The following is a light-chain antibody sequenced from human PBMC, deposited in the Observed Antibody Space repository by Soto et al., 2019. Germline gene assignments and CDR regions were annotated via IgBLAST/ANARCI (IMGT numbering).Light chain of an antibody. J-gene: IGKJ4*01. V-gene: IGKV1-8*01. CDR3: QQYFSYPLT. Sequence: AIRMTQSPSSFSASTGDRVTITCRASQDISSHLAWYQVKPGKAPRLLIYTASYLESGVPSRFSGSGSGTDFTLTISSLQSEDFAVYYCQQYFSYPLTFGGGTKVEIK. CDR1: QDISSH. CDR2: TAS.